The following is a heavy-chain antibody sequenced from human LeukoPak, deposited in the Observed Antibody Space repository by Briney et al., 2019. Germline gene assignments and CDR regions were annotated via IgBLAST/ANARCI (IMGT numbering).Heavy chain of an antibody. CDR2: ISYDGSNK. CDR1: GFTFSSYS. V-gene: IGHV3-30*18. J-gene: IGHJ6*03. Sequence: GGSLRLSCAASGFTFSSYSMNWVRQAPGKGLEWVAVISYDGSNKYYADSVKGRFTISRDNSKNTLYLQMNSLRAEDTAVYYCAKEEHDFWSGPASYYYMDVWGKGTTVTVSS. D-gene: IGHD3-3*01. CDR3: AKEEHDFWSGPASYYYMDV.